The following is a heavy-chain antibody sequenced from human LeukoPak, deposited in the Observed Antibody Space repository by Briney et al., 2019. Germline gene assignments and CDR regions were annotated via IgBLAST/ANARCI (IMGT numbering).Heavy chain of an antibody. CDR3: ASSITGNIAAAGYFYYGMDV. Sequence: AASVKVSCKASGYTFTSYTIHWVRQAPGQRLEWMGWINGGNGNTKYSQKFQGRVTNIRDTSASTAYMELSSLRFEDTAVYYCASSITGNIAAAGYFYYGMDVWGQGTTVTVSS. CDR2: INGGNGNT. D-gene: IGHD6-13*01. V-gene: IGHV1-3*01. J-gene: IGHJ6*02. CDR1: GYTFTSYT.